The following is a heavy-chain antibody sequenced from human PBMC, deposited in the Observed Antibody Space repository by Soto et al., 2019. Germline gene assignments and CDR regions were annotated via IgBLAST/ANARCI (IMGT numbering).Heavy chain of an antibody. V-gene: IGHV1-69*01. CDR1: GGTFSTSS. Sequence: QLQLVQSGTEVKEPGSSVKVSCKASGGTFSTSSFVWVRQGPGQGLEWMGGIIPIFTRTNFAQKVQGRVTFSADESTRTTYMELRSLTSEDTAIYYCARDVVRATAGDSWGQGTVVTVSS. D-gene: IGHD1-26*01. J-gene: IGHJ5*01. CDR3: ARDVVRATAGDS. CDR2: IIPIFTRT.